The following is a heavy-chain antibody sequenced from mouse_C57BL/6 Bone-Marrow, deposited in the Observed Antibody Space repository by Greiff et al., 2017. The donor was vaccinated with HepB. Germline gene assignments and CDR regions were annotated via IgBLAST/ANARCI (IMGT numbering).Heavy chain of an antibody. CDR2: ISSGGSYT. J-gene: IGHJ4*01. Sequence: EVKLVESGGDLVKPGGSLKLSCAASGFTFSSYGMSWVRQTPDKRLEWVATISSGGSYTYYPDSVKGRFTISRDNAKNTLYLQMSSLKSEDTAMYYCARHLRYLYAMDYWGQGTSVTVSS. CDR1: GFTFSSYG. V-gene: IGHV5-6*01. D-gene: IGHD1-1*01. CDR3: ARHLRYLYAMDY.